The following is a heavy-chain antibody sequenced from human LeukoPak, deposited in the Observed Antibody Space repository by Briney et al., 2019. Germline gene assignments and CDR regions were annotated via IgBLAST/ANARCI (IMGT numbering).Heavy chain of an antibody. Sequence: GASVKVSCKVSGYTLTELSMHWVRQALGKGLEWMGGFDPEDGETIYAQKFQGRVTMTEDTSTDTAYMELSSLRSEDTAVYYCAREGEDGSSASPPFDYWGQGTLVTVSS. CDR2: FDPEDGET. D-gene: IGHD6-13*01. J-gene: IGHJ4*02. CDR3: AREGEDGSSASPPFDY. CDR1: GYTLTELS. V-gene: IGHV1-24*01.